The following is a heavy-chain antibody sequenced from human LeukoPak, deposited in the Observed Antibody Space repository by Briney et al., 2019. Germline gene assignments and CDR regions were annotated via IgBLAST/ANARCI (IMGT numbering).Heavy chain of an antibody. CDR3: ARGLPDYFDY. CDR2: IYSGGST. CDR1: GFTVSSNY. J-gene: IGHJ4*02. Sequence: PGGSLRLSCAASGFTVSSNYMSWVRQAPGKGLEWVSVIYSGGSTYYADPVKGRFTISRDNCKNTLYLQMNSLRAEDTAVYYCARGLPDYFDYWGQGTLVTVSS. V-gene: IGHV3-66*01. D-gene: IGHD2-2*01.